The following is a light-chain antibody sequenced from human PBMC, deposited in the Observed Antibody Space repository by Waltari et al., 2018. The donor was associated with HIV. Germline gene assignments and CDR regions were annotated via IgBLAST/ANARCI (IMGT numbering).Light chain of an antibody. CDR2: WAS. J-gene: IGKJ2*01. V-gene: IGKV4-1*01. Sequence: CKSSQSVLYSSNNKNYLAWYQQKPGQPPKLLIYWASTRESGVPDRFSGSGSGTDFTLTISSLQAEDVAVYYCQQYYSTPYTFGQGTKLEIK. CDR1: QSVLYSSNNKNY. CDR3: QQYYSTPYT.